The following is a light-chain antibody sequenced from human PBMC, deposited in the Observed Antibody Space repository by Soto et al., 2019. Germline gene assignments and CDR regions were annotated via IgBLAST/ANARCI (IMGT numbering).Light chain of an antibody. Sequence: AIRMTQSPSSFSASTGDRVTITCRASQGISSHLAWYQQKPGNAPKVLIYAASTLQSGVPSRFSGSGSGTDFTLTIRCLQSEECATYYCHQYYSYPFTFSHGTKVDIK. J-gene: IGKJ2*01. CDR2: AAS. CDR1: QGISSH. V-gene: IGKV1-8*01. CDR3: HQYYSYPFT.